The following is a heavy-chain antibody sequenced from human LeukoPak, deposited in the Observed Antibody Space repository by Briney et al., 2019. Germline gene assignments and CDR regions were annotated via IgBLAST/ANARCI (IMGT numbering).Heavy chain of an antibody. D-gene: IGHD6-19*01. CDR3: ARDLTDSSGWYRFDY. CDR1: GFTFSSYA. Sequence: GGSPRLSCAASGFTFSSYAMHWVRQAPGKGLEWVAVISYDGSNKYYADSVKGRFTISRDNSKNTLYLQMNSLRAEDTAVYYCARDLTDSSGWYRFDYWGQGTLVTVSS. J-gene: IGHJ4*02. CDR2: ISYDGSNK. V-gene: IGHV3-30-3*01.